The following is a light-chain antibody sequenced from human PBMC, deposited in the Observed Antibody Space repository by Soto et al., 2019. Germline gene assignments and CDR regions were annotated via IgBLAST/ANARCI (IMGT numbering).Light chain of an antibody. CDR1: QTINIY. CDR2: DAS. V-gene: IGKV3-11*01. CDR3: QEYSKWPSRT. J-gene: IGKJ1*01. Sequence: EIVLTQSPATLSLSPGERATLSCRASQTINIYLAWYQQKPGQAPRLLIYDASNRATGIPARFSGSGSGTDFTLTISNLEPEDFAVYYCQEYSKWPSRTFGPGTKVDIK.